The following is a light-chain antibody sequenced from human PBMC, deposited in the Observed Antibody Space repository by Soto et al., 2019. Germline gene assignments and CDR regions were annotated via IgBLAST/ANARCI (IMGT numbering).Light chain of an antibody. CDR2: DAS. V-gene: IGKV3-20*01. CDR3: QQFRSYPLT. J-gene: IGKJ4*01. CDR1: QTVRNNY. Sequence: EFVLTQSPGTRSLSPMERAPSASVVSQTVRNNYSAWYQQKPGQAPRLLIYDASSRATGIPDRFSGGGSGTDFTLTISRLEPEDFAVYYCQQFRSYPLTFGGGTKVDI.